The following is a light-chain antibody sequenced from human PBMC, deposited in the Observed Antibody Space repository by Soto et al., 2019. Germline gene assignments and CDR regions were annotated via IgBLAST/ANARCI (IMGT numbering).Light chain of an antibody. V-gene: IGLV2-8*01. CDR2: EVT. Sequence: QSALTQPPSASGSPGQSVTISCTGTSSDVGSSNYVSWYQHHPGKAPKLMIYEVTKRPSGVPDRFSGSKSSNTASLTVSGLQAEDEADYYCSSDAGINNLGVFGGGTKLTVL. CDR1: SSDVGSSNY. CDR3: SSDAGINNLGV. J-gene: IGLJ2*01.